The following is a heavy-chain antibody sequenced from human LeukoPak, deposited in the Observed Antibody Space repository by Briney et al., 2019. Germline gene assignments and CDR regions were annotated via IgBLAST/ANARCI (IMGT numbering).Heavy chain of an antibody. V-gene: IGHV3-23*01. J-gene: IGHJ6*03. CDR2: SGESGAT. CDR3: AKAPYFYYLDV. CDR1: GVTFSSSA. Sequence: GGSLRLSCAASGVTFSSSAFTWVRQAPGKGLEWVSTSGESGATYYADSVKGRFIISRDNPKGTLYLQLNGLRADDTAVYYCAKAPYFYYLDVWGEGTPVTVSS.